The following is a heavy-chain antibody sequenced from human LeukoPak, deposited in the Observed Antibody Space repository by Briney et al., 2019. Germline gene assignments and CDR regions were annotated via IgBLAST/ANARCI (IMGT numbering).Heavy chain of an antibody. V-gene: IGHV1-8*01. D-gene: IGHD3-22*01. Sequence: ASVKVSCKASGFTFTSYDINWVRQATGQGLEWMGWMNPNSGNTGYAQKFQGRVTMTRDTSTGTAYMELSSLRSEDTAVYYCVRAIGIEVPGAGYWGQGTLVTVSS. CDR3: VRAIGIEVPGAGY. CDR2: MNPNSGNT. CDR1: GFTFTSYD. J-gene: IGHJ4*02.